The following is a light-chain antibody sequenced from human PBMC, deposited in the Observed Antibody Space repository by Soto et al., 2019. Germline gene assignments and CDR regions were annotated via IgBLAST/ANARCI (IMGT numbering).Light chain of an antibody. V-gene: IGKV1-39*01. Sequence: DIQVTQSPSSLSASVGDRVTITCRASQNIFTYLNWYQQRPGKAPNLLIYATSNLQSGVPSRFSGSGSGTDFTLTISSLQPEDFATYYCQHSYSYPTCGQGTKVNI. CDR3: QHSYSYPT. CDR2: ATS. J-gene: IGKJ1*01. CDR1: QNIFTY.